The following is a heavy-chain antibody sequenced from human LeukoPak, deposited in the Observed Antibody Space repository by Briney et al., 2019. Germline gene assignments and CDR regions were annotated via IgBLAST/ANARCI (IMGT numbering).Heavy chain of an antibody. J-gene: IGHJ6*03. CDR1: GYTFSGYY. Sequence: ASVKVSCKVSGYTFSGYYMHWVRQAPGQGLEWMGWINPNSGGTNYAQKFQGRVTMTRDTSISTAYMELSRLRSDDTAVYYCARDSELVIAAAGNYYMDVWGKGTTVTVSS. CDR3: ARDSELVIAAAGNYYMDV. V-gene: IGHV1-2*02. CDR2: INPNSGGT. D-gene: IGHD6-13*01.